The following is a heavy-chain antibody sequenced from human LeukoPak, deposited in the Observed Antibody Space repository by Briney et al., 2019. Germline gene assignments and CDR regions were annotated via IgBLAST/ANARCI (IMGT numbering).Heavy chain of an antibody. CDR3: ARGGNGMDV. V-gene: IGHV4-59*11. Sequence: PSETLSLTCTVPGGSISSHYWSWIRQPPGKELEWIGYIYYSGSTNYHPSLKSRVNISVDTSKNQFSLKLSSVTAADTAIYYCARGGNGMDVWGQGTTVTVSS. CDR2: IYYSGST. J-gene: IGHJ6*02. CDR1: GGSISSHY.